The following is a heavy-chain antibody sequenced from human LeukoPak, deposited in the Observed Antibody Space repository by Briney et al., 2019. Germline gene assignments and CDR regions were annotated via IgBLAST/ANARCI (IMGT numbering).Heavy chain of an antibody. J-gene: IGHJ6*02. V-gene: IGHV3-23*01. CDR3: ASSYCSGGSCYWGSHYGMDV. D-gene: IGHD2-15*01. CDR2: IRGSGGST. CDR1: GFTFSSYA. Sequence: GGSLRLSCAASGFTFSSYAMSWVRQAPGKGLEWVSAIRGSGGSTYYADSVKGRFTISRDNSKNTLYLQMNSLRAEDTAVYYCASSYCSGGSCYWGSHYGMDVWGQGTTVTVSS.